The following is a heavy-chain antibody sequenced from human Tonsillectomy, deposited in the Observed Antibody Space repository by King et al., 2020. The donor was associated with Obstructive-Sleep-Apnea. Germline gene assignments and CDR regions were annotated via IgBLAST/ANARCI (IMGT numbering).Heavy chain of an antibody. Sequence: QLQESCPGLVKPSQTLSLTCTVSGGAISSGGYYLSWIRQHPGKGLEVIGDIYYSGSTYYNTSLQSRVTISVDMSKNQFSLKLSSVTAADTAVYYCARGRSGDNYYYYGMDVWGQGTTVTVSS. CDR3: ARGRSGDNYYYYGMDV. D-gene: IGHD4-17*01. CDR1: GGAISSGGYY. CDR2: IYYSGST. V-gene: IGHV4-31*03. J-gene: IGHJ6*02.